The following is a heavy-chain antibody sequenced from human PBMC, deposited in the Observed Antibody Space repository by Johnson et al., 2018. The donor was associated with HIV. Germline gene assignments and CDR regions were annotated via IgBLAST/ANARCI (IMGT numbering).Heavy chain of an antibody. J-gene: IGHJ3*02. CDR3: ARESPAGAGSGSDAFDI. CDR1: GFTVSSNY. CDR2: IYSGGST. Sequence: VQLVESGGGLVQPGGSLRLSCAASGFTVSSNYMSWVRQAPGKGLEWVSVIYSGGSTYYADSVKGRFTISRDNSKNTLYLQMNSLRAEDTAVYYCARESPAGAGSGSDAFDIWGQGTMVTVSS. V-gene: IGHV3-66*01. D-gene: IGHD3-10*01.